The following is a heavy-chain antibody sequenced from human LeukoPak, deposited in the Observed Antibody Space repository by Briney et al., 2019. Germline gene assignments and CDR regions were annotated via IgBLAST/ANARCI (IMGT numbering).Heavy chain of an antibody. D-gene: IGHD3-22*01. CDR2: INPSGGST. V-gene: IGHV1-46*01. CDR3: ARVRGYYYDSSGFDY. CDR1: GYTFISYY. Sequence: ASVKVSCKASGYTFISYYIHWVRQAPGQGLEWMGIINPSGGSTSYARKFQGRVTMTRDTSTSTVYMELSSLRSEDTAVYYCARVRGYYYDSSGFDYWGQGTLVTISS. J-gene: IGHJ4*02.